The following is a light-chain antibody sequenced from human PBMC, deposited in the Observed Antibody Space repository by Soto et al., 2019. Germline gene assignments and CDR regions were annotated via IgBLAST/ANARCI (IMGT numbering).Light chain of an antibody. Sequence: QSALTQPPSVSGSPGQSVTISCTVTSSDVGGYNRVYWYQQPPGKAPKLLIYDVSNRPSGGSTRFSGSKSGNTASLTISGLQAEDDADYFCTSYATGSAYVFGPGTKLTVL. V-gene: IGLV2-18*02. J-gene: IGLJ1*01. CDR2: DVS. CDR3: TSYATGSAYV. CDR1: SSDVGGYNR.